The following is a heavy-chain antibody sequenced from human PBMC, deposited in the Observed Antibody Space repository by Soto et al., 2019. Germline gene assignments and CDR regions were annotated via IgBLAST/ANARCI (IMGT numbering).Heavy chain of an antibody. D-gene: IGHD3-16*01. CDR2: IIPVFGTT. J-gene: IGHJ4*02. CDR1: GGLFSSFA. Sequence: SVKVSCKDSGGLFSSFAISWVRQAPGQGLEWLGGIIPVFGTTNYAEKFQGRVTITADVSTNTAYMELSSLRSGDTAMYYCARGGSPYVWFNEFWGQGTLVTVSS. CDR3: ARGGSPYVWFNEF. V-gene: IGHV1-69*13.